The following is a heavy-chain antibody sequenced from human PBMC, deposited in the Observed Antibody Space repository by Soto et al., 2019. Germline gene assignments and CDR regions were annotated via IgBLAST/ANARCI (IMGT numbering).Heavy chain of an antibody. CDR1: GFTFSVYS. V-gene: IGHV3-21*01. D-gene: IGHD5-12*01. CDR3: SRETAGYTSTSAFDY. Sequence: EVQLVESGGGLVKPGGSLRLSCAASGFTFSVYSMNWVRQAPGKGLEWVSSISSSSTYIYYADSLEGRFTISRDNANSSLYLQINRLRADDTAVYYCSRETAGYTSTSAFDYGGQGALVTVSS. J-gene: IGHJ4*02. CDR2: ISSSSTYI.